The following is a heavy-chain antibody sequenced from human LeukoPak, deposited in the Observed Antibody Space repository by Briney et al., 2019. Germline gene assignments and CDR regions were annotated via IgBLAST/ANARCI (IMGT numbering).Heavy chain of an antibody. CDR2: INAGNGNT. V-gene: IGHV1-3*01. CDR1: GYTFTSYA. D-gene: IGHD6-13*01. Sequence: ASVKVSCKASGYTFTSYAMHWVRQAHGQRLEWMGWINAGNGNTKYSQKFQGRVTITRDTSASTAYMELSSLRSEDTAAYYCARGEVYSSSWIIDYWGQGTLVTVSS. J-gene: IGHJ4*02. CDR3: ARGEVYSSSWIIDY.